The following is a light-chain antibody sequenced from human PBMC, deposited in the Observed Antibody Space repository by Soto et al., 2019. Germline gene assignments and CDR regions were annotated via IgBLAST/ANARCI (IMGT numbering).Light chain of an antibody. CDR3: QQYDSWPPLT. CDR1: QSVSSN. V-gene: IGKV3-15*01. Sequence: EIVMTQSPATLSVSPGERATLSCRASQSVSSNLAWYQQKPGQAPRLLIYGASARATDIPARFSGSGSGTEFTLTISSLQSEDFAVYYCQQYDSWPPLTFGGGTTVEIK. CDR2: GAS. J-gene: IGKJ4*01.